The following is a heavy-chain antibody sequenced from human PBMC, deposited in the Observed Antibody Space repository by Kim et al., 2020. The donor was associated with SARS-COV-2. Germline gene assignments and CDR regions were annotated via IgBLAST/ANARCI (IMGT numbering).Heavy chain of an antibody. CDR3: ARETSDRHIDH. J-gene: IGHJ4*02. D-gene: IGHD2-2*01. V-gene: IGHV3-53*01. Sequence: TYYADSGKGRFTISRDSSKNTVYLQMGTLRAEDTALYYCARETSDRHIDHWGQGTLVTVSS. CDR2: T.